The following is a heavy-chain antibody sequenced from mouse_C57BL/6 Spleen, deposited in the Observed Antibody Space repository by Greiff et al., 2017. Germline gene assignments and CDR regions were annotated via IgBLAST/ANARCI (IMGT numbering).Heavy chain of an antibody. CDR3: ARSGTTVVEGYFDV. V-gene: IGHV1-26*01. Sequence: EVQLQQSGPELVKPGASVKISCKASGYTFTDYYMNWVKQSHGKSLEWIGDINPNNGGTSYNQKFKGKDTLTVDKSSSTAYMELRSLTSEDSAVYYCARSGTTVVEGYFDVWGTGTTVTVSS. CDR2: INPNNGGT. CDR1: GYTFTDYY. J-gene: IGHJ1*03. D-gene: IGHD1-1*01.